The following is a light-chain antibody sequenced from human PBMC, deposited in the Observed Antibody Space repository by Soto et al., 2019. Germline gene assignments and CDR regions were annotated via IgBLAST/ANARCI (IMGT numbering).Light chain of an antibody. CDR1: QSISSW. V-gene: IGKV1-5*03. J-gene: IGKJ1*01. Sequence: DIQMTQSPSTLSASVGDRGTNTCRASQSISSWLAWYQQKPGTAPNLLIYKASTLQSGVPSRFSGSGSGTEFTLTISSLQPDDSATYYCQQYNDNWTFGQGTK. CDR3: QQYNDNWT. CDR2: KAS.